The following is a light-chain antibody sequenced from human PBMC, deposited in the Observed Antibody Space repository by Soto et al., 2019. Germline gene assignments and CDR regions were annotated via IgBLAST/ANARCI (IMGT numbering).Light chain of an antibody. CDR2: GAS. CDR3: QQGHNWPLT. J-gene: IGKJ2*01. Sequence: EIVMTQSTATLSLSPGERAALSCRASQSINSELAWYQQKPGQPPRLLIYGASTRATGVPARFTGSESGSEFTLTISGLQFEDFAVYYCQQGHNWPLTFGQGTRLEI. CDR1: QSINSE. V-gene: IGKV3-15*01.